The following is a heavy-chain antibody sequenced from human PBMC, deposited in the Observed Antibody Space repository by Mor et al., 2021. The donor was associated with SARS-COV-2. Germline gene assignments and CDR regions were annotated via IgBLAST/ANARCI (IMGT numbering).Heavy chain of an antibody. J-gene: IGHJ4*02. D-gene: IGHD3-10*01. Sequence: LKSRVTISVDTSNNQFSLKLSSVTAADTAVYYCGGSGSHRVFGYWGQGTLVTVSS. CDR3: GGSGSHRVFGY. V-gene: IGHV4-39*01.